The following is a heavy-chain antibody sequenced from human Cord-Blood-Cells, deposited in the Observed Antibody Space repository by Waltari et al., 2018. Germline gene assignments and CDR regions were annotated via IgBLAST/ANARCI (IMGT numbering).Heavy chain of an antibody. CDR3: ARSGTANWFDP. CDR2: INPNSGGT. CDR1: GYTFTGYS. D-gene: IGHD6-13*01. J-gene: IGHJ5*02. V-gene: IGHV1-2*04. Sequence: QVQLVQSGAEVKNPGASVKVSCTASGYTFTGYSMHWVRQAPAQGLEWMGWINPNSGGTNYAQKCQGWVTMTRDTSISTAYMELSRLRSDDTAVYYCARSGTANWFDPWGQGTLVTVSS.